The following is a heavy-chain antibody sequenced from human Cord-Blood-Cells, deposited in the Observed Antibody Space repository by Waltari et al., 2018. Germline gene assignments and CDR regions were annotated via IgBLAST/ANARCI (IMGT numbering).Heavy chain of an antibody. D-gene: IGHD3-3*01. CDR1: GGSVSSGSYY. CDR3: ARVDFWSGYYIYIDY. Sequence: QVQLQESGPGLVKPSETMSLTCTVSGGSVSSGSYYWRWIRQPPGKGLEWIGYIYYSGSTNYNPSLKSRVTISVDTSKNQFSLKLSSVTAADTAVYYCARVDFWSGYYIYIDYWGQGTLVTVSS. J-gene: IGHJ4*02. V-gene: IGHV4-61*01. CDR2: IYYSGST.